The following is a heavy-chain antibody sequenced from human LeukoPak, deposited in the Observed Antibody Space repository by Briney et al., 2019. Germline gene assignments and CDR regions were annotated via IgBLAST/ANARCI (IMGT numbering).Heavy chain of an antibody. J-gene: IGHJ4*02. V-gene: IGHV4-39*07. D-gene: IGHD6-19*01. CDR1: GGSISSSSYY. Sequence: SETLSLTCTVSGGSISSSSYYWGWIRQPPGKGLEWIGSIYYSGSTYYNPSLKSRVTISVDTSKNQFSLKLSSVTAADTAVYYCSGRAVADSGPDYWGQGTLVAVSS. CDR3: SGRAVADSGPDY. CDR2: IYYSGST.